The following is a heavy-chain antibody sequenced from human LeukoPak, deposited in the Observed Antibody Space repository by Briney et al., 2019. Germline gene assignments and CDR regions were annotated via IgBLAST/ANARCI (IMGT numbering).Heavy chain of an antibody. V-gene: IGHV3-48*03. CDR3: ARQFSGYDEYYYYYYMDV. CDR2: ISSSGSII. D-gene: IGHD5-12*01. Sequence: GGSLRLSCAASGFTFSSYEMNWVRQAPGKGLEWVSYISSSGSIIYYADSVKGRFTISRDNAKNSLYLQMNSLRAEDTAVYYCARQFSGYDEYYYYYYMDVWGKGTTVTISS. J-gene: IGHJ6*03. CDR1: GFTFSSYE.